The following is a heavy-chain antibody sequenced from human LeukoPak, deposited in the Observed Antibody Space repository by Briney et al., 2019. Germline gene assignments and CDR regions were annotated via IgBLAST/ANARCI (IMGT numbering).Heavy chain of an antibody. CDR1: GFTFGDYA. CDR3: ARDWVANYYFDY. J-gene: IGHJ4*02. Sequence: PGGSLRLSCTASGFTFGDYAMTWVRQAPGKGLEWVSYISSSGSTIYYADSVKGRFTISRDNSKNTLYLQMNSLRAEDTAVHYCARDWVANYYFDYWGQGTLVTVSS. V-gene: IGHV3-48*01. D-gene: IGHD1-1*01. CDR2: ISSSGSTI.